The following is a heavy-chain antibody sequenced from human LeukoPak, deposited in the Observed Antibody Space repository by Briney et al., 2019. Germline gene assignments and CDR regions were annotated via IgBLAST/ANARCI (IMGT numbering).Heavy chain of an antibody. CDR3: VRGVRMGGGYSGYDTEDH. Sequence: ASVKVSCKASGYTFISYYMHWVRQAPGQGLEWMGRMNSNTGDTICAQKLQGRVTMTRDTSISTAYMELSSLKSDDTAIYFCVRGVRMGGGYSGYDTEDHWGQGTLVTVSS. CDR1: GYTFISYY. D-gene: IGHD5-12*01. CDR2: MNSNTGDT. J-gene: IGHJ4*02. V-gene: IGHV1-2*06.